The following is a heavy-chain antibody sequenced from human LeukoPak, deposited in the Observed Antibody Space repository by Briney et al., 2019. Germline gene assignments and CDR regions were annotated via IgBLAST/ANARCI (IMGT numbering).Heavy chain of an antibody. CDR1: GGSISSYY. CDR2: INHSGST. CDR3: ATLTAYYDFWSGYHGNWFDP. D-gene: IGHD3-3*01. Sequence: SETLSLTCTVSGGSISSYYWSWIRQPPGKGLEWIGEINHSGSTNYNPSLKSRVTISVDTSKNQFSLKLSSVTAADTAVYYCATLTAYYDFWSGYHGNWFDPWGQGTLVTVSS. V-gene: IGHV4-34*01. J-gene: IGHJ5*02.